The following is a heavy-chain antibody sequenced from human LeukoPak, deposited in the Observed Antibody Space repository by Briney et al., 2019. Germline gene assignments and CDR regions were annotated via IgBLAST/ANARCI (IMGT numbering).Heavy chain of an antibody. D-gene: IGHD5-18*01. CDR1: GYTFTGYY. CDR2: INPNSGGT. J-gene: IGHJ6*02. CDR3: AADGYSYGGGAYYYFGIDV. Sequence: ASVKVSCKASGYTFTGYYMHWVRQAPGQGVEWMGRINPNSGGTNYAQKFQGRVTMTRDMSTSTAYMELSSLRSEDTAVYYCAADGYSYGGGAYYYFGIDVWGQGTTVTVSS. V-gene: IGHV1-2*06.